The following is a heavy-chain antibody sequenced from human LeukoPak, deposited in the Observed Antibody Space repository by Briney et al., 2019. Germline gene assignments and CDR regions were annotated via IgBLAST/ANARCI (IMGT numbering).Heavy chain of an antibody. Sequence: GGSLRLSCAASGFTFSSYAISWVRQAPGKGLEWVSAISGSGGSTYYADSVKGRFTISRDNSKNTLYLQMNSLRAEATAVYYWAKDQSGSYIGDAFDIWGQGTIVTVSS. CDR1: GFTFSSYA. V-gene: IGHV3-23*01. CDR3: AKDQSGSYIGDAFDI. J-gene: IGHJ3*02. CDR2: ISGSGGST. D-gene: IGHD1-26*01.